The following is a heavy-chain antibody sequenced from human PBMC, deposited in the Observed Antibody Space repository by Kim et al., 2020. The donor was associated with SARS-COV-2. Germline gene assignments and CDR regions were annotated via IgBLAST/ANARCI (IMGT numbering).Heavy chain of an antibody. CDR3: ARRPDDSWYFDL. CDR2: MNPNSGNT. CDR1: GYTFTSYD. J-gene: IGHJ2*01. V-gene: IGHV1-8*01. Sequence: ASVKVSCKASGYTFTSYDINWVRQATGQGLEWMGWMNPNSGNTGYAQKFQGRVTMTRNTSISTAYMELSSLRSEDTAVYYCARRPDDSWYFDLWGRGTLVTVSS. D-gene: IGHD2-21*02.